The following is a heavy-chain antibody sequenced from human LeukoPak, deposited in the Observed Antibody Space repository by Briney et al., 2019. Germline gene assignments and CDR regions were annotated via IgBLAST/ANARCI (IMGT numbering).Heavy chain of an antibody. CDR1: GFTFDDYA. CDR3: AKAMVRGVISPYFDY. D-gene: IGHD3-10*01. CDR2: ISWNSGSI. J-gene: IGHJ4*02. Sequence: SLRLSCXASGFTFDDYAMHWVRKASGKGLEWVSGISWNSGSIGYADSVKGRFTISRDNAKNSLYLQMNSLRAEDMALYYCAKAMVRGVISPYFDYWGQGTLVTVSS. V-gene: IGHV3-9*03.